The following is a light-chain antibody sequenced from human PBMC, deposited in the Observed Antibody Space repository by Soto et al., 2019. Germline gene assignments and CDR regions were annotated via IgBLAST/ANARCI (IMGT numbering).Light chain of an antibody. CDR2: GAS. J-gene: IGKJ5*01. CDR3: QHYHGWPIT. V-gene: IGKV3-15*01. CDR1: QSVSSY. Sequence: EIVVTQSPFTLSLYPRERAALSCRASQSVSSYLAWYQHKPGQAPRLLFYGASTRATGIPARFSGSGSGTEFTLTISSLQSEDFAVYYCQHYHGWPITFGQGTRLEI.